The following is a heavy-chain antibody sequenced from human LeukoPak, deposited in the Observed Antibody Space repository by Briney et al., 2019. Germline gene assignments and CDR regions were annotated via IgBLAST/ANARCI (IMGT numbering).Heavy chain of an antibody. D-gene: IGHD6-19*01. CDR2: MNPKSGNT. Sequence: ASVTVSCKASGYTFTSYDINWVRQVTGQGLEWMGWMNPKSGNTGYAQKFQGRVTITRNTPISTAYMEVSSLRYEDTAVYYCARRAVDNSYYYYMDVWGKGTTVTVSS. CDR1: GYTFTSYD. V-gene: IGHV1-8*03. CDR3: ARRAVDNSYYYYMDV. J-gene: IGHJ6*03.